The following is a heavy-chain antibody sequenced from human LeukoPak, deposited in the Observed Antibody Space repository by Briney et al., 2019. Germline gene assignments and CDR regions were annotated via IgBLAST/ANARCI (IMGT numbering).Heavy chain of an antibody. D-gene: IGHD1-26*01. CDR2: ISGSGAST. J-gene: IGHJ5*02. Sequence: GGSLRLSCAASGFTFSSYAMSWVRQAPGKGLEWVSDISGSGASTYYADSVKGRFTISRHNSKNTLYLQMNSLRAEDTAVYYCARDGEVGVGRWFDPWGQGTLVTVSS. CDR1: GFTFSSYA. CDR3: ARDGEVGVGRWFDP. V-gene: IGHV3-23*01.